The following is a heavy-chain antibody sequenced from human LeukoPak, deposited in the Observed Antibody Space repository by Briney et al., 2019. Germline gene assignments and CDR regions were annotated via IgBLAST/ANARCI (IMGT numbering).Heavy chain of an antibody. CDR1: GFTFSDYY. CDR3: ARVVVVPAAKRGSYYYYGMDV. Sequence: GGSLRLSCAASGFTFSDYYMSWVRQAPGKGLEWVSYISSCGSTIYYADSVKGRFTISRDNAKNSLYLQMNSLRAEDTAVYYCARVVVVPAAKRGSYYYYGMDVWGQGTTVTVSS. CDR2: ISSCGSTI. D-gene: IGHD2-2*01. J-gene: IGHJ6*02. V-gene: IGHV3-11*01.